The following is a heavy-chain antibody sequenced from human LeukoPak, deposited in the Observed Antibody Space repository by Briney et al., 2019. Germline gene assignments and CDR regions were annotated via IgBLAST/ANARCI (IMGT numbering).Heavy chain of an antibody. Sequence: GGSLRLSYAASGFTFSSYAMSWVRQAPGKGLEWVSAISATASNTYYADSVKGRFTISRDNSNSTLYLQMNSLRVDDTAVYYCARDWYNSLNYFDYWGQGSLVTVSS. CDR1: GFTFSSYA. V-gene: IGHV3-23*01. CDR2: ISATASNT. J-gene: IGHJ4*02. CDR3: ARDWYNSLNYFDY. D-gene: IGHD1-1*01.